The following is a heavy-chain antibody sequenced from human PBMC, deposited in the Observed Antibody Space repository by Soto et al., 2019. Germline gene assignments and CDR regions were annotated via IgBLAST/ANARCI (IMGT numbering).Heavy chain of an antibody. D-gene: IGHD2-21*02. CDR2: VHHSGST. Sequence: QVQLQESGPGLVKPSETLSLTCTVSGGSMITYYWSWIRQSPGKGLEWIGYVHHSGSTPYNPSLRNRATVSLDRSNNQFFLKLTSVTAADSAFLFCPRVVRDGSDSYWDYWCQGILVTVSS. J-gene: IGHJ4*02. V-gene: IGHV4-59*01. CDR1: GGSMITYY. CDR3: PRVVRDGSDSYWDY.